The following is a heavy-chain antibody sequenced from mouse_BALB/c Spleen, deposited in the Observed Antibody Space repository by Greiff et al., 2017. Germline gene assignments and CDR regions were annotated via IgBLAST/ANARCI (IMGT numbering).Heavy chain of an antibody. CDR3: ARQGGSSYGYFDV. J-gene: IGHJ1*01. CDR2: ISYSGST. D-gene: IGHD1-1*01. V-gene: IGHV3-2*02. Sequence: VQLQQSGPGLVKPSQSLSLTCTVTGYSITSDYAWNWIRQFPGNKLEWMGYISYSGSTSYNPSLKSRISITRDTSKNQFFLQLNSVTTEDTATYYCARQGGSSYGYFDVWGAGTTVTVSS. CDR1: GYSITSDYA.